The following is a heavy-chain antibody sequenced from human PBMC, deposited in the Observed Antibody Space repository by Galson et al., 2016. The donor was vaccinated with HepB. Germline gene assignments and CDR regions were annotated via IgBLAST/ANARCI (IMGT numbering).Heavy chain of an antibody. CDR1: GFTFRSYG. J-gene: IGHJ3*01. D-gene: IGHD3-10*01. CDR2: IWYDGSHK. CDR3: ARNYHYGSGSYIPYF. V-gene: IGHV3-33*01. Sequence: SLRLSCAASGFTFRSYGTHWVRQVPGKGLEWVAVIWYDGSHKFYVDSVKGRFTISRDDSKNTLFLQMNSLRAEDTAVYYCARNYHYGSGSYIPYFWGQGTRVTVST.